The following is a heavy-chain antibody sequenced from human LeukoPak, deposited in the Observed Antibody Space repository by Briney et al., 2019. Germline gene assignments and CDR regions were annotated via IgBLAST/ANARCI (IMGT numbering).Heavy chain of an antibody. CDR3: ARVTAGGYYNC. CDR1: GGSISSGTYY. V-gene: IGHV4-61*02. J-gene: IGHJ4*02. CDR2: IYTTGST. Sequence: SETLSLTCTVSGGSISSGTYYWTWLRQPAGTGLGWIGRIYTTGSTNYNPSLKSRVTMSTDTSKNQFSLKLSSVTAADTAVYYCARVTAGGYYNCWGQGTLVTVSS. D-gene: IGHD3-22*01.